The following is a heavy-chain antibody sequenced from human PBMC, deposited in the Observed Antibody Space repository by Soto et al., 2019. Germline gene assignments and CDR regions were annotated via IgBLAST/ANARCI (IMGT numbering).Heavy chain of an antibody. J-gene: IGHJ4*02. V-gene: IGHV4-59*08. Sequence: QVHLQVSGPGLVKPSETLSLTCTVSGGSISPYSWSWIRQPPGKGLEWIGYIFYNGGTNYNPSLKSRVTISVDTSKNQFSLRLTSVTAADTAVYYCARYHSSCFYGDYWGQGTLVTVSS. CDR1: GGSISPYS. D-gene: IGHD6-19*01. CDR3: ARYHSSCFYGDY. CDR2: IFYNGGT.